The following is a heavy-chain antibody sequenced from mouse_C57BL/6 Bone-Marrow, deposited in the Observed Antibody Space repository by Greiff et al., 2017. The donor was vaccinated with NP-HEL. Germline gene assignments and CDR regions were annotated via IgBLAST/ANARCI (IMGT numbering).Heavy chain of an antibody. Sequence: QVQLQQPGAELVKPGASVKMSCKASGYTFTSYWITWVKQRPGQGLEWIGDIYPGSGSTNYNEKFKSKATLTVDTSSSTAYMQLSSLTSEDSAVYYCARSFYYYGSSLFAYWGQGTLVTVSA. CDR2: IYPGSGST. D-gene: IGHD1-1*01. V-gene: IGHV1-55*01. J-gene: IGHJ3*01. CDR1: GYTFTSYW. CDR3: ARSFYYYGSSLFAY.